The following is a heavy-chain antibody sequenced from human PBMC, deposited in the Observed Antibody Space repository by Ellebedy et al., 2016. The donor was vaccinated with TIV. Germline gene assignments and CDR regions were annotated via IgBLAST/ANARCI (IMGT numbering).Heavy chain of an antibody. J-gene: IGHJ4*02. CDR1: GGSISSGGYY. CDR3: ASGGASITIFGVDTDFFDY. Sequence: SETLSLTCTVSGGSISSGGYYWSWIRQHPGKGLEWIGYTYYSGSTYYNPSLKSRVTISVDTSKNQFSLKLSSVTAADTAVYYCASGGASITIFGVDTDFFDYWGQGTLVTVSS. CDR2: TYYSGST. D-gene: IGHD3-3*01. V-gene: IGHV4-31*03.